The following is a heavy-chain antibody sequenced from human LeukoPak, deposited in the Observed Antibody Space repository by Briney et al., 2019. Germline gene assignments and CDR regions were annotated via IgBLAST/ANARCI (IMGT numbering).Heavy chain of an antibody. J-gene: IGHJ3*02. CDR3: ARDRPLRYFGQTSDAFDI. V-gene: IGHV4-59*01. Sequence: SETLSLTCTVSGGSISSYYWSWIRQPPGKGLEWIGYIYYSGSTNYNPSLKSRVTISVDTSKNQFSLKLSSVTAADTAVYYCARDRPLRYFGQTSDAFDIWGQGTMVTVSS. CDR2: IYYSGST. D-gene: IGHD3-9*01. CDR1: GGSISSYY.